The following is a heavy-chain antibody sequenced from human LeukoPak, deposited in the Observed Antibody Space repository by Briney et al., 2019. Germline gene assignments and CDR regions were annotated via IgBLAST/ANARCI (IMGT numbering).Heavy chain of an antibody. D-gene: IGHD5-18*01. CDR3: ARENTAMVTGGYYYYYYMDV. V-gene: IGHV3-20*04. CDR2: INWNGGST. Sequence: GGSLRLSCAASGFTFDDYGMSWVRQAPGKGLEWVSGINWNGGSTGYADSVKGRFTISRDNAKNSLYLQMNSLRAEDTALYYCARENTAMVTGGYYYYYYMDVWGKGTTVTISS. CDR1: GFTFDDYG. J-gene: IGHJ6*03.